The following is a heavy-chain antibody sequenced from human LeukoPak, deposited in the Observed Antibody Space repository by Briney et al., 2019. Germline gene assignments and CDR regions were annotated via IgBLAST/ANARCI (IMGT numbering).Heavy chain of an antibody. Sequence: GGSLRLSCAVSGFTFSSYAISWVRQAPGQGLEWMGGIIPIFGTANYAQKFQGRVTITADESTSTAYMELSSLRSEDTAVYYCARRVQLERRWRWFDPWAREPWSPSPQ. CDR1: GFTFSSYA. CDR3: ARRVQLERRWRWFDP. D-gene: IGHD1-1*01. CDR2: IIPIFGTA. J-gene: IGHJ5*02. V-gene: IGHV1-69*01.